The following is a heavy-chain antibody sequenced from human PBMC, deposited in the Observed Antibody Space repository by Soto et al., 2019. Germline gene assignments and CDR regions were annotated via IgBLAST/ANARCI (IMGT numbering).Heavy chain of an antibody. D-gene: IGHD2-15*01. Sequence: ASVKVSCKASGYTFTSYYMHWVRQAPGQGPEWMGVINPAGSVTVYALKLQGRVTMTTDTSTSTAYMELRSLRSDDTAVYYCARGFRVAATRWWFDPWGQGTLVTVSS. V-gene: IGHV1-46*01. J-gene: IGHJ5*02. CDR1: GYTFTSYY. CDR3: ARGFRVAATRWWFDP. CDR2: INPAGSVT.